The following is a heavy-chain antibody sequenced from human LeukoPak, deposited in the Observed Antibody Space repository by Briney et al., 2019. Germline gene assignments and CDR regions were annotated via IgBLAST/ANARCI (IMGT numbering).Heavy chain of an antibody. D-gene: IGHD2-2*01. CDR3: ARLEVPAATFDY. CDR1: GGSISSYY. J-gene: IGHJ4*02. CDR2: IYYSGST. Sequence: SETLSLTCTVSGGSISSYYWAWIRQPPGRGLEWIGYIYYSGSTNYNPSLKSRVTIPVDTSKNQFSLKLSSVTAADTAMYYCARLEVPAATFDYWGQGTLVTVSS. V-gene: IGHV4-59*12.